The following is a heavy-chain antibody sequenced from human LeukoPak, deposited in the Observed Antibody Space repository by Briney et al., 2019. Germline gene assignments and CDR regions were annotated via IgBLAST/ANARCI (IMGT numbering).Heavy chain of an antibody. CDR2: IKQDGSEK. D-gene: IGHD3-22*01. J-gene: IGHJ4*02. CDR1: GFTFSSYW. V-gene: IGHV3-7*01. Sequence: PGGSLRLSCAASGFTFSSYWMSWVRQAPGKGLEWVANIKQDGSEKYYVDSVKGRFTISRDNAKNSLYLQMNSLRAEDTAVYYCARARKETYYDPHRLTYYFDYWGQGTLVTVSS. CDR3: ARARKETYYDPHRLTYYFDY.